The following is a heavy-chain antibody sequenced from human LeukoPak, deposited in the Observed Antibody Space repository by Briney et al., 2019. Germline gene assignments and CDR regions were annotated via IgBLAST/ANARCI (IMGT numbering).Heavy chain of an antibody. J-gene: IGHJ6*02. CDR1: GYNFTSYW. CDR3: ARQQLSRYYGVDV. CDR2: IDPIDSYT. Sequence: GESLKISCKGSGYNFTSYWITWVCQMPGKGLEWMGRIDPIDSYTNYSPSFQGHVTISADKSISTAYLQWLSLKASDTAMYYCARQQLSRYYGVDVWGQGTTVTVSS. D-gene: IGHD1-1*01. V-gene: IGHV5-10-1*01.